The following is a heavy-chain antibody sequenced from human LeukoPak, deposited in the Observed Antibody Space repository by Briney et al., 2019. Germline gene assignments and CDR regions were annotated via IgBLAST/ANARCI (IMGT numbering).Heavy chain of an antibody. J-gene: IGHJ4*02. Sequence: SETLSLTCAVYGGPFSGYYWSWIRQPPGKGLEWIGEINHSGSTNYNPSLKSRVTISVDTSKNQFSLKLSSATAADTAVYYCARVRYGLQSNFDYWGQGTLVTVSS. CDR2: INHSGST. CDR3: ARVRYGLQSNFDY. V-gene: IGHV4-34*01. CDR1: GGPFSGYY. D-gene: IGHD5-24*01.